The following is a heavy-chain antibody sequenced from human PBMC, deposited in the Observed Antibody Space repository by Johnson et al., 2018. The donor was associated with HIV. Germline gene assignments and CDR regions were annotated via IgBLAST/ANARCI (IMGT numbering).Heavy chain of an antibody. D-gene: IGHD1-26*01. CDR1: GFTFSNYA. Sequence: QVQLVESGGGVVQPGRSLRLSCAASGFTFSNYAMHWVRQAPGKGLEWVAVISYDGSNKYYADSVKGRFTISRDNSKNSLYLQMNSLRAEDTAVYYCARVREWEGGEVGDAFDIWDKGTMVTVSS. V-gene: IGHV3-30-3*01. CDR3: ARVREWEGGEVGDAFDI. CDR2: ISYDGSNK. J-gene: IGHJ3*02.